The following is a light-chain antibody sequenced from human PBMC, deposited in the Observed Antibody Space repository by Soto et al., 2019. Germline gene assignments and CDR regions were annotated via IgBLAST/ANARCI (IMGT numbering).Light chain of an antibody. CDR1: QSVSNY. CDR2: DAS. V-gene: IGKV3-11*01. Sequence: EIVLTQSPATLSLSPGERASLSCRASQSVSNYLAWFQQKPGQAPRLLIYDASNRATGIPARFSGSGSGTDFTLTISSLEPEDFAVYYCQQRSSWPLLTFGGRTKVKI. J-gene: IGKJ4*01. CDR3: QQRSSWPLLT.